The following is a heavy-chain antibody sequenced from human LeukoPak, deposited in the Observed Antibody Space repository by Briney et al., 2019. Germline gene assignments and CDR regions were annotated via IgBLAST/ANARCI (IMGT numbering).Heavy chain of an antibody. Sequence: GGSLRLSCAASGFTFSSYPLNWVRQAPGKGLEWVSSISASSSYIYYADSVKGRFTISRDNAKNSVHLQMNSLRAEDTAMYYCARLSAMLRGPEPIYYFDYWGQGTLVTVSS. CDR1: GFTFSSYP. V-gene: IGHV3-21*01. J-gene: IGHJ4*01. D-gene: IGHD3-10*01. CDR3: ARLSAMLRGPEPIYYFDY. CDR2: ISASSSYI.